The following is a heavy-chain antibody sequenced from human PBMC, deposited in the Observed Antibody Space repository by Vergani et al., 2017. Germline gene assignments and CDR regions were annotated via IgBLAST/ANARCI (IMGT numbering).Heavy chain of an antibody. Sequence: QVQLVQSGAEVKKPGASVKVSCKASGGTFSSYAISWVRQAPGQGLEWMGRIIPILGIANYAQKFQGRVTITADKSTSTAYMELSSLRSEDTAVYYCARDLLHDGYYYDSSGYRALWGQGTLVTVSS. CDR3: ARDLLHDGYYYDSSGYRAL. CDR1: GGTFSSYA. J-gene: IGHJ4*02. CDR2: IIPILGIA. V-gene: IGHV1-69*04. D-gene: IGHD3-22*01.